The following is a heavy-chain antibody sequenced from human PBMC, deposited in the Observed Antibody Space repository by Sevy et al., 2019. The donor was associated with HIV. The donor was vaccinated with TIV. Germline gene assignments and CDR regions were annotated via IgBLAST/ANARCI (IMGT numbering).Heavy chain of an antibody. CDR3: AKDRITMIGDAFDV. CDR1: RFTFSNYY. CDR2: IDSDGSNK. V-gene: IGHV3-74*01. J-gene: IGHJ3*01. D-gene: IGHD3-22*01. Sequence: GGSLRLSCAASRFTFSNYYMHWVRQVPGKGLVWVSRIDSDGSNKYYADSVKGRFTISRDNSKNTLYLQMNSLRAEDTAVYYCAKDRITMIGDAFDVWGQGTMVTVSS.